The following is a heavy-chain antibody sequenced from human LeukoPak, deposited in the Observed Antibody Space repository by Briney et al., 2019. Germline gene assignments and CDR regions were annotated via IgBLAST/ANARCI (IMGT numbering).Heavy chain of an antibody. CDR2: IIPIFGTA. D-gene: IGHD3-22*01. Sequence: SVNVSCKASGGTFRSYAIRWVRQAPGQGLEWMGGIIPIFGTANYAQKFQGRVTITADESTSTAYMELSSLRSEDTAVYYCARDDDYYDSSGFDPWGQGTLVTVSS. CDR3: ARDDDYYDSSGFDP. V-gene: IGHV1-69*13. J-gene: IGHJ5*02. CDR1: GGTFRSYA.